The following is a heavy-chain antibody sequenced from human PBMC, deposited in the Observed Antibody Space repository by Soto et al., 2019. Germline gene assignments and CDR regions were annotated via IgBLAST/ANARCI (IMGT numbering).Heavy chain of an antibody. V-gene: IGHV1-69*12. CDR1: GGTFSSYA. Sequence: QVQLVQSGAEVKKPGSSVKVSCKASGGTFSSYAISWVRQAPGQGLEWMGGIIPIFGTANYAQKFQGRVTITADETTRPAYMERSSVRSEDTAVYYCARGGEVLWFGEGAFDIWGQGTMVTVSS. J-gene: IGHJ3*02. D-gene: IGHD3-10*01. CDR3: ARGGEVLWFGEGAFDI. CDR2: IIPIFGTA.